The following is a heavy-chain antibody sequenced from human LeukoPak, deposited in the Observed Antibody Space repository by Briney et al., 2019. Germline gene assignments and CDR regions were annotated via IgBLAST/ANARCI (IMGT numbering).Heavy chain of an antibody. CDR1: GYTFTGYF. D-gene: IGHD3-22*01. CDR3: ARGGYYYDTPPHDAFDI. J-gene: IGHJ3*02. CDR2: INPNSGDT. V-gene: IGHV1-2*02. Sequence: ASVKVSCKASGYTFTGYFMRWVRQAPGQGLEWMGWINPNSGDTNYAQKFQGRVTMTRDTSISTAYMELSRLRSDDTAVYYCARGGYYYDTPPHDAFDIWGQGTMVTVSS.